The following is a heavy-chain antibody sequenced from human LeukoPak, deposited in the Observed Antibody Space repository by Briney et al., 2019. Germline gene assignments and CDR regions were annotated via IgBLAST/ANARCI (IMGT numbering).Heavy chain of an antibody. D-gene: IGHD2-21*02. CDR1: GGSISRFY. CDR2: IYYSGST. J-gene: IGHJ3*02. V-gene: IGHV4-59*12. CDR3: ARSGPHIVVVTASWAAFDI. Sequence: SETLSLTCTVSGGSISRFYWSWIRQSPGKGLEWIGYIYYSGSTNSNPSLKSRVTISVDTSKNQFSLKLSSVTAADTAVYYCARSGPHIVVVTASWAAFDIWGQGTMVTVSS.